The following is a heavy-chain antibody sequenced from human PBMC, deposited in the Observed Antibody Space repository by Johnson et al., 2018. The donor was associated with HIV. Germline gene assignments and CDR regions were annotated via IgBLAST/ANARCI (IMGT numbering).Heavy chain of an antibody. CDR3: ARECEPAGLAFDI. D-gene: IGHD1-14*01. Sequence: EVQLVESGGGLVQPGGSLRLSCAASGFTVSSSYMSWVRQAPGKGLEWVSVIYSAGSTYYADSVKGRFTISRDNSKNTLYLQINSVRGEDTAVYYCARECEPAGLAFDIWGQGTMVTVSS. V-gene: IGHV3-66*02. CDR2: IYSAGST. J-gene: IGHJ3*02. CDR1: GFTVSSSY.